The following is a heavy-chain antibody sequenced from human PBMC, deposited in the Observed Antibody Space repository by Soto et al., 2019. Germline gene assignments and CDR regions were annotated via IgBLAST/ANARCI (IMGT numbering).Heavy chain of an antibody. Sequence: SETLSLTCTVSGDSITNSYWSWIRQPPGKGLEWIGFIYYTGSTSYNPSLKSRATISVDTSKNQFSLRLSSVTATDTAVYYCARENVLFGYDSWGQGTLVTVSS. J-gene: IGHJ4*02. CDR1: GDSITNSY. CDR2: IYYTGST. V-gene: IGHV4-59*01. CDR3: ARENVLFGYDS. D-gene: IGHD3-9*01.